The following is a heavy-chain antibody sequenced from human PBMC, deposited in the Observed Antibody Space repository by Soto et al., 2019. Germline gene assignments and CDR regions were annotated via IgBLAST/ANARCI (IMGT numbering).Heavy chain of an antibody. Sequence: SVKVSCKASGGTFSSYAISWVRQAPGQGLEWMGGIIPIFGTANYAQKLQGRVTMTTDTSTSTAYMELSSLRSEDTAVYYCARYDTSGYDMDVWGQGTTVTVSS. CDR2: IIPIFGTA. V-gene: IGHV1-69*05. CDR1: GGTFSSYA. J-gene: IGHJ6*02. D-gene: IGHD3-22*01. CDR3: ARYDTSGYDMDV.